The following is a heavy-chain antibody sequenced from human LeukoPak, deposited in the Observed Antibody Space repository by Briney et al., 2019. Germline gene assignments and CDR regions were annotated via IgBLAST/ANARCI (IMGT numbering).Heavy chain of an antibody. CDR2: IIPIFGTA. J-gene: IGHJ6*02. D-gene: IGHD4-11*01. V-gene: IGHV1-69*13. Sequence: PLASVKVSCKASGGTFSSYVISWVRQAPGQGLEWMGGIIPIFGTANYAQKFQGRVTITADESTSTAYMELSSLRSEDTAVYYCARDLDAPDRRYSNYEILYYYGMDVWGQGTTVTVSS. CDR1: GGTFSSYV. CDR3: ARDLDAPDRRYSNYEILYYYGMDV.